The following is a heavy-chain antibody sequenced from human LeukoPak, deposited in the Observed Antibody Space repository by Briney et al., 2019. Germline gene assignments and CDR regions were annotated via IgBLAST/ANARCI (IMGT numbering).Heavy chain of an antibody. CDR3: ARLRFTDYYYYGMDV. Sequence: PSETLSLTCTVSGGSISSYYWSWIRQPPGKGLEWIRYIYYSGSTNYNPSLKSRVTISVDTSKNQFSLKLSSVTAADTAVYYCARLRFTDYYYYGMDVWGQGTTVTVSS. J-gene: IGHJ6*02. CDR1: GGSISSYY. CDR2: IYYSGST. V-gene: IGHV4-59*08. D-gene: IGHD3-10*01.